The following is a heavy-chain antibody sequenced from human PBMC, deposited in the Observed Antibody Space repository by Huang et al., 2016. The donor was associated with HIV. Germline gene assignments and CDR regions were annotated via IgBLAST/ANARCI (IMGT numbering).Heavy chain of an antibody. CDR3: ARRYNSRRDY. Sequence: QVQLEQWGAGLLKASETLSLTCAVYGGFFSGYYWNWLRQAPGKGLEWVGEINHSGNTNYNPSLKSRVNMSVDTSKRQFSLYLTSLSAADTGTYFCARRYNSRRDYWGRGTLVTVHS. CDR1: GGFFSGYY. CDR2: INHSGNT. J-gene: IGHJ4*02. V-gene: IGHV4-34*02. D-gene: IGHD3-22*01.